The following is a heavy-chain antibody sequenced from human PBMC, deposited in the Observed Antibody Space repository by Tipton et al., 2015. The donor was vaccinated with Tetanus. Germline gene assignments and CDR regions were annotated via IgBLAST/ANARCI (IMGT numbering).Heavy chain of an antibody. Sequence: SLRLSCAASGFTINNYWMSWVRQAPGRGLEWVSGITWNSGSIGYADSVKGRFTISRDDAKNSLYLQMNSLRAEDTALYYCAKGLGFYGMDVWDQGTTVTVSS. V-gene: IGHV3-9*01. CDR2: ITWNSGSI. CDR3: AKGLGFYGMDV. CDR1: GFTINNYW. J-gene: IGHJ6*02. D-gene: IGHD3-3*01.